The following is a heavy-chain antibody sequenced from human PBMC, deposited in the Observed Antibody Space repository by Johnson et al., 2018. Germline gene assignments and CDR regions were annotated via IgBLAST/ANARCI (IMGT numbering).Heavy chain of an antibody. CDR2: INTGGSNT. V-gene: IGHV3-74*02. Sequence: DRLGQAGGGLVQQRGSLRLCCAASGFSFSDYWLHWVRQAPGKGLVWISYINTGGSNTGYVDSVKGRFIVSRDNAKKTVALQMNSLRADDTAVYYCARGRAGYYFDYWGQGTLVTVSS. CDR3: ARGRAGYYFDY. CDR1: GFSFSDYW. J-gene: IGHJ4*02.